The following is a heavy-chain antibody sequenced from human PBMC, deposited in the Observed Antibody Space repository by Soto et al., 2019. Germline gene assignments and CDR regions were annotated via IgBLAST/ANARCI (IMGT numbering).Heavy chain of an antibody. J-gene: IGHJ4*02. CDR1: GGTFGSYV. Sequence: QVQLVQSGAEVKKPGSSVKVSCKASGGTFGSYVFNWVRQAPGQGLEWMGGIIPIFGIPNYAQKFQGRVTITADESTNTAYMELSSLRSEDTAVFYCARDLGSGYDPGDYWGQGALVTVSS. CDR3: ARDLGSGYDPGDY. V-gene: IGHV1-69*12. CDR2: IIPIFGIP. D-gene: IGHD5-12*01.